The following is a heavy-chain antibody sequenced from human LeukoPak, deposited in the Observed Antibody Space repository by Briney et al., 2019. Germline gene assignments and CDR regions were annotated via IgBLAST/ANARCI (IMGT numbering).Heavy chain of an antibody. J-gene: IGHJ4*02. Sequence: SQTLSLTCTVSGGSTSSGDYYWSWIRQPPGKGLEWIGYIYYSGSTYYNPSLKSRVTISVDTSKNQFSLKLSSVTAADTAVYYCARGRLGQQLVFFRGCYFDYWSQGTLVTVSS. D-gene: IGHD6-13*01. CDR1: GGSTSSGDYY. CDR2: IYYSGST. CDR3: ARGRLGQQLVFFRGCYFDY. V-gene: IGHV4-30-4*08.